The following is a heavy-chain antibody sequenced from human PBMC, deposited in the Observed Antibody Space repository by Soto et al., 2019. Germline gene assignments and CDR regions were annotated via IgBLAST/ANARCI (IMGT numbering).Heavy chain of an antibody. V-gene: IGHV4-59*12. CDR1: GGSISSYY. CDR2: IYYSGST. Sequence: SETLSLTCTVSGGSISSYYWSWIRQPPGKGLEWIGYIYYSGSTNYNPSLKSRVTISVDTSKNQFSLKLSSVTAADTAVYYCAKDLIEGIAVAGKPGGAFDIWGQGTMVTVSS. D-gene: IGHD6-19*01. J-gene: IGHJ3*02. CDR3: AKDLIEGIAVAGKPGGAFDI.